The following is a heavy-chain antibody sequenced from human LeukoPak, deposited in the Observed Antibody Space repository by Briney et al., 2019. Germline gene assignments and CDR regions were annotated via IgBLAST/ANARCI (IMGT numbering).Heavy chain of an antibody. D-gene: IGHD1-26*01. CDR2: ISSSSSYI. V-gene: IGHV3-21*01. CDR3: ARDTRMNTVGATRGFDY. Sequence: GRSLRLSCAASGFTFDDYAMHWVRQAPGKGLEWVSSISSSSSYIYYADSVKGRFTISRDNAKNSLYLQMNSLRAEDTAVYYCARDTRMNTVGATRGFDYWGQGTLVTVSS. J-gene: IGHJ4*02. CDR1: GFTFDDYA.